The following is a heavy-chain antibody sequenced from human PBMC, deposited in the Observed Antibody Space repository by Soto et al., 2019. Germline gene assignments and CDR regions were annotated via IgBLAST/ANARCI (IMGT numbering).Heavy chain of an antibody. Sequence: ASVKVSCKASGYTFTGNYMHWVRQAPGQGLEWMALINPTTGGTKYAQKFQGRVTMTWDTAISTAYMELSRLRSDDTAIYFCARGYCSSIGCSHYFDYWGQGTMVTAPQ. CDR2: INPTTGGT. D-gene: IGHD2-2*01. J-gene: IGHJ4*02. CDR3: ARGYCSSIGCSHYFDY. V-gene: IGHV1-2*02. CDR1: GYTFTGNY.